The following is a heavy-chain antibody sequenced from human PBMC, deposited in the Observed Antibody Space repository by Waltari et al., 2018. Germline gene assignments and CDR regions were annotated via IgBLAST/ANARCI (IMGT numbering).Heavy chain of an antibody. CDR3: ARQRREVRGVPVYYFDY. CDR1: GYTFTSYD. Sequence: QVQLVQSGAEVKKPGASVKVSCKASGYTFTSYDINWVRQATGQGLEWMGWMNPNSGNTGYAQKFQGRVTITRNTSISTAYMELSSLRSEDTAVYYCARQRREVRGVPVYYFDYWGQGTLVTVSS. CDR2: MNPNSGNT. J-gene: IGHJ4*02. D-gene: IGHD3-10*01. V-gene: IGHV1-8*03.